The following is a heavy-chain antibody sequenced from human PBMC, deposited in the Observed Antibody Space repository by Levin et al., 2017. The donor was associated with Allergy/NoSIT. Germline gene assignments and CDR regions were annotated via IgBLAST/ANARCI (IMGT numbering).Heavy chain of an antibody. CDR2: ISSSSTTI. Sequence: GGSLRLSCAASGFTFSTYSMNWIRQAPGKGLEWVSYISSSSTTIYYADSVKGRFTISRDNAKNSLYLQMNSLRAEDTAVYYCARGGYNAAMDVWGQGTTVTVSS. D-gene: IGHD5-18*01. CDR3: ARGGYNAAMDV. CDR1: GFTFSTYS. V-gene: IGHV3-48*04. J-gene: IGHJ6*02.